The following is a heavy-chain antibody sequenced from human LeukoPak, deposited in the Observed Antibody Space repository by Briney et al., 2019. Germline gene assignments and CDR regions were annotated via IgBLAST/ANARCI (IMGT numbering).Heavy chain of an antibody. D-gene: IGHD6-19*01. CDR2: IDSSTSYI. CDR1: GYTFNTYT. J-gene: IGHJ4*02. V-gene: IGHV3-21*01. CDR3: AKEFSPYSSGWYDY. Sequence: GGSLRLSCAASGYTFNTYTMNWVRQAPGKGLEWVSSIDSSTSYIYYADSVKGRFTISRDNSKNTLYLQMNSLRAEDTAVYYCAKEFSPYSSGWYDYWGQGTLVTVSS.